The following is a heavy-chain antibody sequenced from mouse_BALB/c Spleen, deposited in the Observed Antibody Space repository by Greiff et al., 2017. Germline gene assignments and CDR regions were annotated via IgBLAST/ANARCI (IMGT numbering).Heavy chain of an antibody. CDR2: IRNKANGYTT. V-gene: IGHV7-3*02. CDR3: ARGNDGAWFAY. D-gene: IGHD2-12*01. CDR1: GFTFTDYY. Sequence: EVKLMESGGGLVQPGGSLRLSCATSGFTFTDYYMSWVRQPPGKALEWLGFIRNKANGYTTEYSASVKGRFTISRDNSQSILYLQMNTLRAEDSATYYCARGNDGAWFAYWGQGTLVTVSA. J-gene: IGHJ3*01.